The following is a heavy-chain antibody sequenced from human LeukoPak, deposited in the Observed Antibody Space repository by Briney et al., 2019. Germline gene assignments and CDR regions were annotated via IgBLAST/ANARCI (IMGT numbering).Heavy chain of an antibody. CDR2: INAYNGDT. CDR3: ARAITMVRGVIIKRYYYGMDV. D-gene: IGHD3-10*01. V-gene: IGHV1-18*04. Sequence: ASVKVSCKASGYTFTGYDISWVRQAPGQGLEWMGWINAYNGDTNYAQKLQSRVTMTTDTSTSTAYMELRSLRSEDTAMYYCARAITMVRGVIIKRYYYGMDVWGKGTTVTVSS. J-gene: IGHJ6*04. CDR1: GYTFTGYD.